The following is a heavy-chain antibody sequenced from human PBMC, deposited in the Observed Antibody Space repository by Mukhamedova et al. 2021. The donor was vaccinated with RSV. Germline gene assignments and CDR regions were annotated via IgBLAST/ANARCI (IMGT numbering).Heavy chain of an antibody. Sequence: MGRIDPSDSYTDYSPSFRGHVTISADNSINTAYLQWSSLKASDTAVYYCARCRGSLYSYSYMDIWGKGTTVTVPS. J-gene: IGHJ6*03. CDR3: ARCRGSLYSYSYMDI. V-gene: IGHV5-10-1*01. D-gene: IGHD3-10*01. CDR2: IDPSDSYT.